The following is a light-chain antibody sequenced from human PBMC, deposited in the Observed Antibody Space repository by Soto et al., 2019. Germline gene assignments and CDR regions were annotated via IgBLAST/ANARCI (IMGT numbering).Light chain of an antibody. CDR1: QSVSSN. V-gene: IGKV3-15*01. CDR2: GAS. Sequence: EVVLTQSPDTPSLSPGGRATLSCRASQSVSSNLAGYQQKPGQAPRLLIYGASSRATGIPVRFRGSGSGTEFTLTISSLQSEDFAVYYCQQYNNWPLTFGQGTRLAI. J-gene: IGKJ5*01. CDR3: QQYNNWPLT.